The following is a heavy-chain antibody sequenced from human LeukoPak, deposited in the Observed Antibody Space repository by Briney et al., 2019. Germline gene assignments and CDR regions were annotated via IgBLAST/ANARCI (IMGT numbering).Heavy chain of an antibody. CDR2: IGGSGGST. Sequence: GGSLRLSCAASGFTFSTYGMSWVRQAPGKGLEWVSAIGGSGGSTYYADSVKGRFTISRDNAKNSLYLQMNSLRAEDTAVYYCAELGITMIGGVWGKGTTVTISS. J-gene: IGHJ6*04. CDR1: GFTFSTYG. CDR3: AELGITMIGGV. D-gene: IGHD3-10*02. V-gene: IGHV3-23*01.